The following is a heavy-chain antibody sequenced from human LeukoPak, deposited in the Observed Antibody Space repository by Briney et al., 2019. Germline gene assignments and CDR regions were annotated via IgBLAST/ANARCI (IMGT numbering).Heavy chain of an antibody. CDR2: IYSGGST. J-gene: IGHJ6*02. Sequence: GGSLRLSCAASGFTVSSNYMSWVRQAPGKGLEWVSVIYSGGSTYYADSVKGRFTISRDNSKNTLYLQMNSLRAEDTAVYYCARDPWSPYYYGSGALDVWGQGTTVTVSS. CDR1: GFTVSSNY. D-gene: IGHD3-10*01. V-gene: IGHV3-53*01. CDR3: ARDPWSPYYYGSGALDV.